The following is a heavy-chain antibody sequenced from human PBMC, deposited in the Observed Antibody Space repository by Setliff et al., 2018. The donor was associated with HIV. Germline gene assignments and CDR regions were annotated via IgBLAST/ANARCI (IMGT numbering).Heavy chain of an antibody. CDR2: INRSGGTT. V-gene: IGHV1-46*01. J-gene: IGHJ4*02. CDR3: ARDLETRTRTSLYYFDY. Sequence: ASVKVSCKASGYTFTSYSMHWVRQAPGQGLEWMGIINRSGGTTNYAQKFQGRVTITADKSTSTAYMELSSLRSEDTAVYYCARDLETRTRTSLYYFDYWGQGTLVTVSS. CDR1: GYTFTSYS.